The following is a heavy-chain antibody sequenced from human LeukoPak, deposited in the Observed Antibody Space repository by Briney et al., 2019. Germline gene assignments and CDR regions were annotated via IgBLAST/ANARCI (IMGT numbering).Heavy chain of an antibody. J-gene: IGHJ4*02. CDR3: VKAQGYCGSGTCYFDY. CDR2: INNNGGTT. CDR1: GFTFRSYV. V-gene: IGHV3-64D*08. D-gene: IGHD2-15*01. Sequence: QPGGSLRLYCSASGFTFRSYVMYWVRQAPGKALEYVSAINNNGGTTSYADSVKGRFTISRDNSKTTLSLQMSSLRVEDTAVYYCVKAQGYCGSGTCYFDYWGRGTLVTVSS.